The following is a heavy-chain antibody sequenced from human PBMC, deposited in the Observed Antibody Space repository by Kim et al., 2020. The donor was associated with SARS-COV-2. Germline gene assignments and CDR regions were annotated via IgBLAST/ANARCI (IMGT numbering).Heavy chain of an antibody. D-gene: IGHD3-3*01. Sequence: GGSLRLSCAASGFTFSSYAMSWVRQAPGKGLEWVSAISGSGGSTYYADSVKGRFTISRDNSKNTLYLQMNSLRAEDTAVYYCAKDLSPYLSFWSGYYMSAFDIWGQGTMVTVSS. V-gene: IGHV3-23*01. CDR1: GFTFSSYA. CDR3: AKDLSPYLSFWSGYYMSAFDI. CDR2: ISGSGGST. J-gene: IGHJ3*02.